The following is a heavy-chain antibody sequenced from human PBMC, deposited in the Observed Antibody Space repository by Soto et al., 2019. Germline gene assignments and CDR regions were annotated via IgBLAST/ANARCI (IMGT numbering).Heavy chain of an antibody. V-gene: IGHV4-59*08. Sequence: QVQLQESGPGLVKPSETLSLTCTVSDDSSSSYKWSWIRQPPGRRLEWIGYIDSNGGTSYNPSLQSRGTLSLATSTKQLTLKLSSVTAADTAVYYCARQGFGRLHALVDVWGQGTTVTVSS. D-gene: IGHD3-10*01. J-gene: IGHJ6*02. CDR1: DDSSSSYK. CDR2: IDSNGGT. CDR3: ARQGFGRLHALVDV.